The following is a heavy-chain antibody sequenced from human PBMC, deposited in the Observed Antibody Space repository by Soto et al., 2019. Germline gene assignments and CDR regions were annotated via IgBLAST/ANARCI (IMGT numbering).Heavy chain of an antibody. CDR2: ISSSSSYI. D-gene: IGHD6-13*01. Sequence: PGGSLRLSCAASGFTFSSYSMNWVRQAPGKGLEWVSSISSSSSYIYYADSVKGRFTISRDNAKNSLYLQMNSLRAEDTAVYYCARDLHGSSWYVSYYYYGMDVWGQGTTVTVSS. CDR3: ARDLHGSSWYVSYYYYGMDV. V-gene: IGHV3-21*01. CDR1: GFTFSSYS. J-gene: IGHJ6*02.